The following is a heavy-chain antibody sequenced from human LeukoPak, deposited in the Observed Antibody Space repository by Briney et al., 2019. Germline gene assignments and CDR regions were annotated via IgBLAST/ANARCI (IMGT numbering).Heavy chain of an antibody. D-gene: IGHD1-26*01. CDR2: INHSGST. V-gene: IGHV4-34*01. Sequence: SETLSLTCAVYGGSLSGYYWSWIRQPPGKGLEWIGEINHSGSTNYNPSLKSRVTISVDTSKNQFSLKLSSVTAADTAVYYCARGGRIVGATGNLDYWGQGALVTASS. CDR3: ARGGRIVGATGNLDY. CDR1: GGSLSGYY. J-gene: IGHJ4*02.